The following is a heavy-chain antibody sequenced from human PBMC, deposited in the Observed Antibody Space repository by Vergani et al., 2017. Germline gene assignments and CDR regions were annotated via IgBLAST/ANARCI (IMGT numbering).Heavy chain of an antibody. Sequence: EVQLLQSGGGVIQPGGSVRLSCAASGFTFSACPMTWVRQAPGKGLEWVSAISARYPSTYYADSVKGRFTISRDNSKNMLYLQMNSLRAEDTAVYYCAKNGQLLYYYYMDVWGKGTTVTVSS. CDR3: AKNGQLLYYYYMDV. CDR1: GFTFSACP. V-gene: IGHV3-23*01. J-gene: IGHJ6*03. D-gene: IGHD2-2*01. CDR2: ISARYPST.